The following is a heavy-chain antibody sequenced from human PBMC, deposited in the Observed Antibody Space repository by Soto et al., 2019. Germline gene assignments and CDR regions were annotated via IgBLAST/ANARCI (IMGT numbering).Heavy chain of an antibody. J-gene: IGHJ4*02. CDR1: GFTFKSYG. CDR2: VWHDGTNK. Sequence: QVQLVESGGGVVQPGRSLRLSCEASGFTFKSYGMHWVRQAPGKGLEWVAVVWHDGTNKKYADSAKGRFNIYRDNSKNTLYLQMGSVRAEDTGIYYCARGGHSSSWYRLEAYFFDYWGQGSLVTVSS. V-gene: IGHV3-33*01. CDR3: ARGGHSSSWYRLEAYFFDY. D-gene: IGHD6-13*01.